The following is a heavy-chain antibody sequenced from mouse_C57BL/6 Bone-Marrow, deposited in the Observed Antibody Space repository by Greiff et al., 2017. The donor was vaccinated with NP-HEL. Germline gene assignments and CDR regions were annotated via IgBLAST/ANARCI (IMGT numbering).Heavy chain of an antibody. J-gene: IGHJ2*01. V-gene: IGHV1-61*01. D-gene: IGHD1-1*02. CDR1: GYTFTSYW. CDR3: ARSDGSYPDY. CDR2: IYPSDSET. Sequence: QVQLQQPGAELVRPGSSVKLSCKASGYTFTSYWMDWVKQRPGQGLEWIGNIYPSDSETHYNQKFKDKATLTVDKSSSTAYMQLSSLTSEDSAVYYCARSDGSYPDYWGQGTTLTVSS.